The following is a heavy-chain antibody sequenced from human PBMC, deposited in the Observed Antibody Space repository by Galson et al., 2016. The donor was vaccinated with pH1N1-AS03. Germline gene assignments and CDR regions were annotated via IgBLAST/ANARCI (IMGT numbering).Heavy chain of an antibody. V-gene: IGHV3-23*01. Sequence: SLRLSCAASGFRLTSIAMTWVRQAPGKGLEWVSGVVTSGDTYFADPVTGRFRLSSDDSKNTMYLQMDSLGVEDTAIYYCAKDRVYDDSQWVFDYWGQGNPVTVSS. D-gene: IGHD5/OR15-5a*01. CDR1: GFRLTSIA. J-gene: IGHJ4*02. CDR3: AKDRVYDDSQWVFDY. CDR2: VVTSGDT.